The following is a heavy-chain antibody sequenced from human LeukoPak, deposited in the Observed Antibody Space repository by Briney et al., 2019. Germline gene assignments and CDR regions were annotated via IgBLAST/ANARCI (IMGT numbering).Heavy chain of an antibody. D-gene: IGHD3-3*01. Sequence: SETLSLTCIVSGASISDYYWTWIRQPAGKGLEWIGRISSSGSTNYNPSLKSRATMSVDTSKNQFSLKLNSVTAADTAVYYCGRTITIFGPLDYWGQGTLVTVSS. V-gene: IGHV4-4*07. J-gene: IGHJ4*02. CDR1: GASISDYY. CDR3: GRTITIFGPLDY. CDR2: ISSSGST.